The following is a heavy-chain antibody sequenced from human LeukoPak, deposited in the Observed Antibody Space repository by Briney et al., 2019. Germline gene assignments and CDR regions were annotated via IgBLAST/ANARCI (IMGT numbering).Heavy chain of an antibody. J-gene: IGHJ6*03. CDR1: GGSFRGYY. Sequence: SETLSLTCAVYGGSFRGYYWSWIRQPPGKGLEWVGEINHSGSTNYNPSLKSRVTISVDTSKNQFSLKLSSVTAADTAVYYCARGLKNYYYYMDVWGKGTTVTVSS. V-gene: IGHV4-34*01. CDR2: INHSGST. CDR3: ARGLKNYYYYMDV.